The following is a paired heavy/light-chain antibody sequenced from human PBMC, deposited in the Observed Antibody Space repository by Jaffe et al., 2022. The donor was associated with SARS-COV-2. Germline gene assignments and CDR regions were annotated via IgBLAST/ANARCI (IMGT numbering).Heavy chain of an antibody. D-gene: IGHD3-10*01. J-gene: IGHJ5*02. CDR2: IIPILGIA. Sequence: QVQLVQSGAEVKKPGSSVKVSCKASGGTFSSYTISWVRQAPGQGLEWMGRIIPILGIANYAQKFQGRVTITADKSTSTAYMELSSLRSEDTAVYYCARVVGSGSYYTNWFDPWGQGTLVTVSS. V-gene: IGHV1-69*02. CDR1: GGTFSSYT. CDR3: ARVVGSGSYYTNWFDP.
Light chain of an antibody. CDR3: QVWDSSTLVV. V-gene: IGLV3-9*01. CDR1: NIGSKN. J-gene: IGLJ2*01. CDR2: RDS. Sequence: SYELTQPLSVSVALGQTARITCGGNNIGSKNVHWYQQKPGQAPVLVIYRDSNRPSGIPERFSGSNSGNTATLTISRAQAGDEADYYCQVWDSSTLVVFGGGTKLTVL.